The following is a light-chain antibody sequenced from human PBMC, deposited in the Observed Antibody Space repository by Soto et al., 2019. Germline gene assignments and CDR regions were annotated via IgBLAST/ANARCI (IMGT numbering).Light chain of an antibody. Sequence: DIQMTQSPSSLSASLGDRVTITCQASQDISHYLNWYQQRPGKDPKFLIYYASKLESGVPSRFSGSGSGTEFTFTISSLQHEDIATYYCQQYHSFPHTFGGGTKVEIK. CDR1: QDISHY. CDR3: QQYHSFPHT. V-gene: IGKV1-33*01. J-gene: IGKJ4*01. CDR2: YAS.